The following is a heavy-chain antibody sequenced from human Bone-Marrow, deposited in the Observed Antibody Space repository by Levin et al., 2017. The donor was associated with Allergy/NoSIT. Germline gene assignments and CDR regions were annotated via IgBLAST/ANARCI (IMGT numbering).Heavy chain of an antibody. J-gene: IGHJ6*02. CDR3: ARGFKGRITIFGVTTNYYYYGMDV. CDR1: GYTFTSYD. Sequence: ASVKVSCKASGYTFTSYDINWVRQATGQGLEWMGWMNPNSGNTGYAQKFQGRVTMTRNTSISTAYMELSSLRSEDTAVYYCARGFKGRITIFGVTTNYYYYGMDVWGQGTTVTVSS. CDR2: MNPNSGNT. D-gene: IGHD3-3*01. V-gene: IGHV1-8*01.